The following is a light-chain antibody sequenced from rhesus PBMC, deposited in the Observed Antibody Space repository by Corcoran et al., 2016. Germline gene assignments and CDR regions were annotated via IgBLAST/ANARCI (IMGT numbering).Light chain of an antibody. CDR1: QGISSY. CDR2: AAS. J-gene: IGKJ4*01. Sequence: DIQMTQSPSSLSASVGDTVTITCRASQGISSYLNWFQQKPGKAPKLLIYAASSLESGVPSRFSGSGSWTDITLTISSLQPEDFAAYYCLQHNSYPLTFGGGTKVEIK. V-gene: IGKV1-28*01. CDR3: LQHNSYPLT.